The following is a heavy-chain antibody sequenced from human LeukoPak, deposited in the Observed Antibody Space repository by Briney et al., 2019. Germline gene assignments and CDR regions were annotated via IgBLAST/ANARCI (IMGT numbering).Heavy chain of an antibody. CDR3: ARGGITIFGTIDY. CDR1: GGSISSGDYY. Sequence: SETLSLTCTVSGGSISSGDYYWSWIRQPPGKGLEWIGYIYYSGSTYYNPSLKSRVTISVDTSKNQFSLKLSSVTAADTAVYYCARGGITIFGTIDYWGQGTLVTVSS. D-gene: IGHD3-3*01. J-gene: IGHJ4*02. CDR2: IYYSGST. V-gene: IGHV4-30-4*08.